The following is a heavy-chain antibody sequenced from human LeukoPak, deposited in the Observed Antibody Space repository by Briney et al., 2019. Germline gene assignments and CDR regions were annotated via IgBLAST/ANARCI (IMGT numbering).Heavy chain of an antibody. CDR1: GFTFSSYG. V-gene: IGHV3-30*18. CDR3: AKAYSSGFWCFDY. CDR2: ISYDGSNK. J-gene: IGHJ4*02. Sequence: GGSLRLSCAASGFTFSSYGMHWVRQAPGKGLEWVAVISYDGSNKYYADSVKGRFTISRDNSKNTLYLQMNSLRTEDTAVYYCAKAYSSGFWCFDYWGQGTLVTVSS. D-gene: IGHD6-19*01.